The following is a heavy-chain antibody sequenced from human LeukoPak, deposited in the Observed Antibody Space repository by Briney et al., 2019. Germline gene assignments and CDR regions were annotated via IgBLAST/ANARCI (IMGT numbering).Heavy chain of an antibody. D-gene: IGHD3-10*01. CDR2: INHSGST. V-gene: IGHV4-34*01. CDR1: GGSFSGYY. CDR3: ARGSWFGELLSPWGYYYYMDV. Sequence: PSETLSLTCAVYGGSFSGYYWSWIRQPPGKGLEWIGEINHSGSTNYNPSLKSRVTISVDTSKNQFSLKLSSVTAADTAVYYCARGSWFGELLSPWGYYYYMDVWGKGTTVTVSS. J-gene: IGHJ6*03.